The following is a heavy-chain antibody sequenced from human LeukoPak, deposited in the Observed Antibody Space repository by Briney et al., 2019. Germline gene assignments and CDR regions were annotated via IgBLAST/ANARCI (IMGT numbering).Heavy chain of an antibody. CDR3: ARVYWNYAFDI. J-gene: IGHJ3*02. D-gene: IGHD1-7*01. Sequence: SETLSLTCTVSGGSISSGDYYWSWIRQPPGKGLEWIGYIYYSGSTYYNPSLKSRVTISVDTSKNQFSLRLSSVTAADTAVYYCARVYWNYAFDIWGQGTMVTVSS. CDR1: GGSISSGDYY. V-gene: IGHV4-30-4*08. CDR2: IYYSGST.